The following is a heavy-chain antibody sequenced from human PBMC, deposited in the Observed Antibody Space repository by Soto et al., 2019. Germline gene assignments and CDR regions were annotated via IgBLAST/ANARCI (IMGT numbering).Heavy chain of an antibody. CDR2: IYHTGNA. CDR1: GDSISNSRFY. CDR3: ARDYFDSSDYTTNWFDP. D-gene: IGHD3-22*01. Sequence: PSETLSLTCSVSGDSISNSRFYWAWIRQPPGEGLEWIGSIYHTGNAYYNPSLKSRVTIFVDTSKNQFSLKLTSVTAADTALYYCARDYFDSSDYTTNWFDPWGQGARVISPQ. V-gene: IGHV4-39*01. J-gene: IGHJ5*02.